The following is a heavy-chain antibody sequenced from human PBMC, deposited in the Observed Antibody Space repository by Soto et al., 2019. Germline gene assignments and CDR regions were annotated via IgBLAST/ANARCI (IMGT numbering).Heavy chain of an antibody. Sequence: QVQLVQSGAEVKKPGSSVKVSCKASGGTFSSYTISWVRQAPGQGLEWMGRIIPILGIANYAQKFQGRVTLTADKSTSTAYMELSSLRSEDTAVYYCARAVASGSYPFDYWGQGTLVTVSS. CDR1: GGTFSSYT. CDR3: ARAVASGSYPFDY. V-gene: IGHV1-69*02. CDR2: IIPILGIA. J-gene: IGHJ4*02. D-gene: IGHD1-26*01.